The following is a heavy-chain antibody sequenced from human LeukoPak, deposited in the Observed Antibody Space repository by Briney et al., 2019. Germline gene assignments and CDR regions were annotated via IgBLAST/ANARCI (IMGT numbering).Heavy chain of an antibody. D-gene: IGHD3-10*02. V-gene: IGHV3-48*03. J-gene: IGHJ6*04. Sequence: LSLTCAVSGGSISSSNWWSWVRQPPGKGLEWVSYISSSGSTIYYADSVKGRFTISRDNAKNSLYLQMNSLRAEDTAVYYCAELGITMIGGVWDKGTTVTISS. CDR2: ISSSGSTI. CDR3: AELGITMIGGV. CDR1: GGSISSSN.